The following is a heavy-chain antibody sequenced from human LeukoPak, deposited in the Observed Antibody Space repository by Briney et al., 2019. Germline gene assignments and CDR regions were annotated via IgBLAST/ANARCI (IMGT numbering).Heavy chain of an antibody. V-gene: IGHV4-59*01. CDR1: GGSISSYY. D-gene: IGHD1-26*01. CDR2: IYYSGST. CDR3: ARGVGATSYFDY. J-gene: IGHJ4*02. Sequence: SSETLSLTCTVSGGSISSYYWSWIRQPPGKGLEWIGYIYYSGSTNYNPSLKSRVTISVDTSKNQFSLKLSSVTAADTAVYYCARGVGATSYFDYWGQGTLVTVSS.